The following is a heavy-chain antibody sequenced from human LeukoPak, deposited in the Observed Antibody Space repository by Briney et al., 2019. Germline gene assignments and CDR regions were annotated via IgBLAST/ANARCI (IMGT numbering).Heavy chain of an antibody. CDR3: ARAPLTIFGVVSYYMDV. CDR1: GYTFTGYY. Sequence: ASVKVSCKASGYTFTGYYMHWVRQAPGQGVEWMGWINPNSGGTNYAQKFQGRVTMTRDTSISTAYMELSRLRSDDTAVYYCARAPLTIFGVVSYYMDVWGKGTTVTVSS. D-gene: IGHD3-3*01. V-gene: IGHV1-2*02. J-gene: IGHJ6*03. CDR2: INPNSGGT.